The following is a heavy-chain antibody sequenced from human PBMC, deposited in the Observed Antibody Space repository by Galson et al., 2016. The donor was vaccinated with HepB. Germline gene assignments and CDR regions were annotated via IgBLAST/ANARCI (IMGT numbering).Heavy chain of an antibody. CDR3: ARKFRGRGYYDYYYGMDV. J-gene: IGHJ6*02. Sequence: ETLSLTCAVSGGSISSSNWWSWVRQPPGKGLEWIGGIYHSGSTNYSPSPKSRVTISVDKSNNQFSLKLSSVTAADTAVYYCARKFRGRGYYDYYYGMDVWGQGTTCTVSS. CDR1: GGSISSSNW. V-gene: IGHV4-4*02. D-gene: IGHD3-3*01. CDR2: IYHSGST.